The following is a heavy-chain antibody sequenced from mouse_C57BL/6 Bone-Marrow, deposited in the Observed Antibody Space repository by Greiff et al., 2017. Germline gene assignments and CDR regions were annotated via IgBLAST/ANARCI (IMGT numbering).Heavy chain of an antibody. J-gene: IGHJ2*01. V-gene: IGHV1-7*01. CDR2: INPSSGYT. CDR1: GYTFTSYW. CDR3: ASPAIVTPYYFDY. D-gene: IGHD2-5*01. Sequence: VQLQESGAELAKPGASVKLSCKASGYTFTSYWMHWVKQRPGQGLEWIGYINPSSGYTKYNQKFKDKATLTADKSSSTAYMQRSSLTYEDSAVYYCASPAIVTPYYFDYWGQGTTLTVSS.